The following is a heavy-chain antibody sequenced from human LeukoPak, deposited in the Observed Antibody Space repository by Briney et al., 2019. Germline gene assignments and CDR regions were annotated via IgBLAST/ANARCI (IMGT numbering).Heavy chain of an antibody. V-gene: IGHV4-34*01. CDR2: INHSGST. CDR1: GGSFSGYY. J-gene: IGHJ6*03. D-gene: IGHD3-10*01. CDR3: ARVAAYYYGSGSSKRDMDV. Sequence: SETLSLTCAVYGGSFSGYYCSWIRQPPGKGLEWIGEINHSGSTNYNPSLKSRVTISVDTSKNQFSLKLSSVTAADTAVYYCARVAAYYYGSGSSKRDMDVWGKGTTVTVSS.